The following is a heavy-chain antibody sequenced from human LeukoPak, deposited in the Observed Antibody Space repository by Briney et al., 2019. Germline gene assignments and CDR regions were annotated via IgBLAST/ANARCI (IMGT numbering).Heavy chain of an antibody. CDR2: IIPIFGTA. J-gene: IGHJ4*02. D-gene: IGHD4-17*01. V-gene: IGHV1-69*13. CDR1: GGTFSSYA. CDR3: ARGFYGDYRGINLNYFDY. Sequence: SVKVSCKASGGTFSSYAISWVRQAPGQGLEWMGGIIPIFGTASYAQKFQGRVTITADESTSTAYMELSSLRSEDTAVYYCARGFYGDYRGINLNYFDYWGQGTLVTVSS.